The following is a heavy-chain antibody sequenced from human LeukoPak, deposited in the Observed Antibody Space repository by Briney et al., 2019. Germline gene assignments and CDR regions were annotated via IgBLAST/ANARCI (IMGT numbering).Heavy chain of an antibody. CDR2: ISYDGSNK. J-gene: IGHJ6*02. V-gene: IGHV3-30-3*01. CDR3: ARDIVPAAPYFYYDGLDV. CDR1: GFTFSSYA. D-gene: IGHD2-2*01. Sequence: GGSLRLSCEASGFTFSSYAMYWVRRAPGKGLEWEALISYDGSNKYYADSVKGRFTISRDNSKNTLYLQMNSLRAEDTAVYYCARDIVPAAPYFYYDGLDVWGQGTTVTVSS.